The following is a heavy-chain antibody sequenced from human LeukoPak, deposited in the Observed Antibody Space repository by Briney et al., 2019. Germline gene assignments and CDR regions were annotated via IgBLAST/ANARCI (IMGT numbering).Heavy chain of an antibody. CDR2: INPSGGST. Sequence: ASVKVSCKASGYTFTSYYMHWVRPAPGQGLEWMGIINPSGGSTSYAQKFQGRVTMTRDTSTSTVYMELSSLRSEDTAVYYCARGAAGYSSGWYGGAFDYWGQGTLVTVSS. CDR3: ARGAAGYSSGWYGGAFDY. J-gene: IGHJ4*02. V-gene: IGHV1-46*01. D-gene: IGHD6-19*01. CDR1: GYTFTSYY.